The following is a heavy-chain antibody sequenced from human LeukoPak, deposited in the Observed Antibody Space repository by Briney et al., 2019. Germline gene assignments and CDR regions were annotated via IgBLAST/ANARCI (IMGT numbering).Heavy chain of an antibody. V-gene: IGHV3-74*01. CDR2: INGDGSST. CDR3: ARGAYGGNFFGY. Sequence: GGSLRLSCAASGFTFSRYWMHWVRQAPGKGLVWVSRINGDGSSTSYADSVKGRFTISRDNAKNTLYLQMNSLSAEDTAVYYCARGAYGGNFFGYWGQGTLVTVSS. J-gene: IGHJ4*02. D-gene: IGHD4-23*01. CDR1: GFTFSRYW.